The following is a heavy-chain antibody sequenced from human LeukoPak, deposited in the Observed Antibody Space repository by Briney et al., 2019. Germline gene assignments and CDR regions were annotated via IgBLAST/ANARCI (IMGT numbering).Heavy chain of an antibody. CDR3: ATGHSYGYDY. D-gene: IGHD5-18*01. CDR1: GPTLSDFW. CDR2: VKCDGRTT. Sequence: GGCRRLACPSAGPTLSDFWIHSVRQPPRKGLVWVAWVKCDGRTTIDAGSVKGRLTNSRDNAENTLYLQMNSVSAGDSGVYYCATGHSYGYDYWGQGVLVTVSS. J-gene: IGHJ4*02. V-gene: IGHV3-74*01.